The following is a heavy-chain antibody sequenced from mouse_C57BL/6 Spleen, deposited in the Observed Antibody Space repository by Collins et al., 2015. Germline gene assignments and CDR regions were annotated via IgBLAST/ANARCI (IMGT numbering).Heavy chain of an antibody. D-gene: IGHD2-3*01. Sequence: EVQLQQSGPELVKPGASVKISCKASGYTFTDYYMNWVKQSHGKSLEWIGDINPNNGGTSYNQKFKGKATLTVDKSSSTAYMQLSSLTSEDSTVYFCARIYDGYPYATDFWGQGTSVTVSS. J-gene: IGHJ4*01. CDR2: INPNNGGT. CDR1: GYTFTDYY. V-gene: IGHV1-26*01. CDR3: ARIYDGYPYATDF.